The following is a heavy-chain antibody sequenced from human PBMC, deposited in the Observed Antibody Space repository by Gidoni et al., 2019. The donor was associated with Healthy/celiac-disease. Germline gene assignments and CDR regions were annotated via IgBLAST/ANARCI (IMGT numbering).Heavy chain of an antibody. J-gene: IGHJ4*02. D-gene: IGHD3-10*01. V-gene: IGHV4-31*03. CDR1: GGPISSGGYY. CDR2: IYYSGIT. Sequence: QVQLQESGPGLVKPSQTLSLPVTVSGGPISSGGYYWSWIRQHPGKGMEWIGYIYYSGITYYNPSLKSRVTISVDTSKNQFSLKLSSVTAADTAVYYCARGYPMVRGVDYWGQGTLVTVSS. CDR3: ARGYPMVRGVDY.